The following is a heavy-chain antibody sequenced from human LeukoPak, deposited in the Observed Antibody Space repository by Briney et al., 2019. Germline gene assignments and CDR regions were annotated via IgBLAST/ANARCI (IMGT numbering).Heavy chain of an antibody. J-gene: IGHJ6*03. V-gene: IGHV1-18*04. D-gene: IGHD3-3*01. CDR1: GYTFTGYY. Sequence: GASVKVSCKASGYTFTGYYMHWVRQAPGQGLEWMGWISAYNGNTNYAQKLQGRVTITTDTSTSTAYMELRSLRSDDTAVYYCARGGPNDFWSGYYNYYYYYMDVWGKGTTVTVSS. CDR3: ARGGPNDFWSGYYNYYYYYMDV. CDR2: ISAYNGNT.